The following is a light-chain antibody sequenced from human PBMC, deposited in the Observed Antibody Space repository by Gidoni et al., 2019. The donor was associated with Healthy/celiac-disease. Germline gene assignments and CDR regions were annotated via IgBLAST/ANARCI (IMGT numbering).Light chain of an antibody. J-gene: IGKJ1*01. CDR3: QHYGSSPHT. CDR2: GSS. CDR1: QSVSSSC. Sequence: ESVLTQSRGTLSVSPGERATLSCRASQSVSSSCFAWYQQTPGQAPRLLSDGSSSRATGIPDRFSGSCSGTDFTLTISRLAPDDSAVYYCQHYGSSPHTFGQGTKVEIK. V-gene: IGKV3-20*01.